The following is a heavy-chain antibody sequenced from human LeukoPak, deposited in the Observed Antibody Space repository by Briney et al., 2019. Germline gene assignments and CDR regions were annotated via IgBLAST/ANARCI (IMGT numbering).Heavy chain of an antibody. CDR3: ARARPVLRYFDWLFSYYYYYMDV. D-gene: IGHD3-9*01. V-gene: IGHV1-18*01. CDR1: GGTFSSYA. CDR2: ISAYNGNT. J-gene: IGHJ6*03. Sequence: ASVKVSCKASGGTFSSYAISWVRQAPGQGLEWMGWISAYNGNTNYAQKLQGRVTMTTDTSTSTAYMELRSLRSDDTAVYYCARARPVLRYFDWLFSYYYYYMDVWGKGTTVTVSS.